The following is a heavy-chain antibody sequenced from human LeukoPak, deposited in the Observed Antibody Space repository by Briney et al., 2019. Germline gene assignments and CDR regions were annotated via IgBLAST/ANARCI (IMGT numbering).Heavy chain of an antibody. D-gene: IGHD3-22*01. CDR3: ASGFDSSGYYYVFDY. Sequence: PSETLSLTCAVYGGSLSGYYWSWIRQPPGKGLEWIGEINHSGSTNYNPSLKSRVTISVDTSKNQFSLKLSSVTAADTAVYYCASGFDSSGYYYVFDYWGQGTLVTVSS. CDR1: GGSLSGYY. CDR2: INHSGST. J-gene: IGHJ4*02. V-gene: IGHV4-34*01.